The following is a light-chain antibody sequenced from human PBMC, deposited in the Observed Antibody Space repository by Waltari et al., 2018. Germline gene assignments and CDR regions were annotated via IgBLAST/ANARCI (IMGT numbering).Light chain of an antibody. V-gene: IGLV2-14*03. Sequence: CYQHHPGKAPKLIIHDVNKRPSGVSNRFSGSKSDTTASLTISGLQAEDEADYYCNSFTDTASWVFGGGTKLTVL. CDR3: NSFTDTASWV. J-gene: IGLJ3*02. CDR2: DVN.